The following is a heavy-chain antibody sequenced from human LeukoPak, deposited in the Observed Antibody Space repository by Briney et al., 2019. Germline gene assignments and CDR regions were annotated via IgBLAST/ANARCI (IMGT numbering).Heavy chain of an antibody. D-gene: IGHD3-10*01. Sequence: SETLSLTCTVSGGSISSGSYYWSWIRQPAGKGLEWIGRIYTSGSTNYNPSLKSRVTISVDTSKSQFSLKLSSVTAADKAIYYCARGGYYGSGNDFRFDPWGQGTLATVSS. J-gene: IGHJ5*02. CDR1: GGSISSGSYY. V-gene: IGHV4-61*02. CDR2: IYTSGST. CDR3: ARGGYYGSGNDFRFDP.